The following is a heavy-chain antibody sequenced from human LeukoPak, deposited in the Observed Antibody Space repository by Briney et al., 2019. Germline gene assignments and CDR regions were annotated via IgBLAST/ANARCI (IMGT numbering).Heavy chain of an antibody. CDR1: GFTFDDYA. V-gene: IGHV3-9*01. D-gene: IGHD2-15*01. CDR3: AKTLGYCSGGSCPFDY. Sequence: SGGSLRLSCAASGFTFDDYAMHWVRQAPGKGLEWVSAISWNSASIGYADSVKGRFTISRDNAKNSLYLQMNSLGAEDTALYYCAKTLGYCSGGSCPFDYWGQGTLVTVSS. J-gene: IGHJ4*02. CDR2: ISWNSASI.